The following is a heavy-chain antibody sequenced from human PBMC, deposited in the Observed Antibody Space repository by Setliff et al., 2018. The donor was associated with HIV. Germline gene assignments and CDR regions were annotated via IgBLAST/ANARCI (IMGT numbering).Heavy chain of an antibody. CDR3: ARTYYNFWSGDYYYYGMDV. Sequence: ASVKVSCKASGYTFTSYYMHWVRQAPGQGLEWMGIINPSGGSTIYAQKFQGRVTMTRDTSTSTVYMELSSLRSEDTAVYYCARTYYNFWSGDYYYYGMDVWCQGTTVTVSS. CDR1: GYTFTSYY. D-gene: IGHD3-3*01. CDR2: INPSGGST. J-gene: IGHJ6*02. V-gene: IGHV1-46*01.